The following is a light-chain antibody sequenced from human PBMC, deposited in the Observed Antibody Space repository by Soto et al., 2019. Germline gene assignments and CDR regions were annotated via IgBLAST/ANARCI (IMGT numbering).Light chain of an antibody. CDR3: CSYAGSYTFV. V-gene: IGLV2-11*01. CDR1: SSDVGGYNY. Sequence: QSALTQPRSVSGSPGQSVTISCTGTSSDVGGYNYVSWYQQHPGKAPKLMIYDVSKRPSGVPDRFSGSKSGNTASLTISGIQAEDEADYYCCSYAGSYTFVFGTGTKLT. CDR2: DVS. J-gene: IGLJ1*01.